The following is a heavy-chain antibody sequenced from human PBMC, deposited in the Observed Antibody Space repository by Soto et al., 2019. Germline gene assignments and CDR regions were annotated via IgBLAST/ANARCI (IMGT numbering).Heavy chain of an antibody. CDR2: ISSSSSTI. CDR3: ARGGDDDILTGYYAPFDY. D-gene: IGHD3-9*01. Sequence: XVSLRLSFAASGFTFSSYSMNWVRQAPGKGLEWVSYISSSSSTIYYADSVKGRFTISRDNAKNSLYLQMNSLRDEDTAVYYCARGGDDDILTGYYAPFDYWGQGTLVTVSS. J-gene: IGHJ4*02. CDR1: GFTFSSYS. V-gene: IGHV3-48*02.